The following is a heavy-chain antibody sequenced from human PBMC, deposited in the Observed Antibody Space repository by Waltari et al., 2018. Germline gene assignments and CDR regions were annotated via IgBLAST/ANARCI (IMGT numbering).Heavy chain of an antibody. V-gene: IGHV3-53*01. D-gene: IGHD6-13*01. CDR2: IYSGDST. J-gene: IGHJ2*01. CDR1: GFTVSSNY. CDR3: ARGDSSSWYWYFDL. Sequence: EVQLVESGGGLIQPGGSLRLSCAASGFTVSSNYMSWVRQAPGKGLESVSVIYSGDSTYYADSVKGRFTISRDNSKNTLYLQMNSLRAEDTAVYYCARGDSSSWYWYFDLWGRGTLVTVSS.